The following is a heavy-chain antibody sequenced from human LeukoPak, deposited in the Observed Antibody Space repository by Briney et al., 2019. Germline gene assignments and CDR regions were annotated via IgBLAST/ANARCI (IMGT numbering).Heavy chain of an antibody. V-gene: IGHV1-46*01. Sequence: GASVKVSCKASGYTFTSYYMHWVRQAPGQGLEWMGIINPSGGRTSYAQKFQGRVTMTRDTSTSTVYMELSSLRSDDTALYHCARVYDYVWGSYRYTGAFDIWGQGTMVTVSS. CDR3: ARVYDYVWGSYRYTGAFDI. CDR1: GYTFTSYY. CDR2: INPSGGRT. D-gene: IGHD3-16*02. J-gene: IGHJ3*02.